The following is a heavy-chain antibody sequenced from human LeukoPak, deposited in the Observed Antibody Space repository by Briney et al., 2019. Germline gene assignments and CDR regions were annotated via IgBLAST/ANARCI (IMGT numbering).Heavy chain of an antibody. CDR2: ISHDGNNK. Sequence: GGSLRLSCAASGFIFSSYGMHWVRQAAGKGLEWVAVISHDGNNKYYADSVKGRFTISRDNSKNMLYLQMNSLRTEDTALYYCAKAISSSHGTGAFDIWGQGTVVTVSS. J-gene: IGHJ3*02. V-gene: IGHV3-30*18. CDR3: AKAISSSHGTGAFDI. D-gene: IGHD6-13*01. CDR1: GFIFSSYG.